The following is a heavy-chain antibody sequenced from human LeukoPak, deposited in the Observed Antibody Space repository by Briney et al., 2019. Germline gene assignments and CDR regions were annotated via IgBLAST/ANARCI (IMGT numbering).Heavy chain of an antibody. CDR3: VRGTSRENGYGGDDPY. D-gene: IGHD2-21*02. Sequence: PGGSLRLSCAGSDFTFATYWMHWVRQAPGKGLVWVSRIRTDGIYKTYADSVKGRFTISRDNARNTLFLQMDSLRAEDTAVYYCVRGTSRENGYGGDDPYWGQGTLVIVSP. CDR2: IRTDGIYK. CDR1: DFTFATYW. J-gene: IGHJ4*02. V-gene: IGHV3-74*03.